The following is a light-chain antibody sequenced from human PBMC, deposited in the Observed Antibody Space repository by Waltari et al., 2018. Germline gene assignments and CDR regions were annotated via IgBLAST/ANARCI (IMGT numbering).Light chain of an antibody. CDR3: CSYAGSYTLV. J-gene: IGLJ2*01. CDR2: DVT. Sequence: QSALTQPRSVSGSPGQSVTISCTGTSSDVGSYNSVSWYQHHPGKAPKLIIYDVTKRPSGVPDRFSGSKSGNTASLTISGLQAEDEADYYCCSYAGSYTLVFGGGTKLTVL. V-gene: IGLV2-11*01. CDR1: SSDVGSYNS.